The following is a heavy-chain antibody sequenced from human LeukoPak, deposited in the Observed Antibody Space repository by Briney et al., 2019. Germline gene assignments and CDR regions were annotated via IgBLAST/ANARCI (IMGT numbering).Heavy chain of an antibody. CDR2: INPNSGGT. CDR3: ARDQGSSSVDFDY. Sequence: ASVKVSCKASGYTFTGYYMHWVRQAPGQGLEWMGWINPNSGGTNYAQKFQGRVTMTRDTSISTAYMELSRLRYDDTAVYYCARDQGSSSVDFDYWGQGTLVTVSS. D-gene: IGHD6-13*01. V-gene: IGHV1-2*02. J-gene: IGHJ4*02. CDR1: GYTFTGYY.